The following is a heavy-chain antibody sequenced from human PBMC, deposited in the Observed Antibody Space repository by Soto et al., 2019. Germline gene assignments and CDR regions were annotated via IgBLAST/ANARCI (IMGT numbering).Heavy chain of an antibody. V-gene: IGHV1-69*13. Sequence: SVKVSCKASGGTFSSYASSGVRQAPGQGLEWMGGIIPIFGTANYAQKFQGRVTITADESTSTAYMELSSLRSEDKAVYYCAFQSTVAANLYNDYWGQRTLVAVCS. CDR1: GGTFSSYA. D-gene: IGHD2-15*01. CDR3: AFQSTVAANLYNDY. J-gene: IGHJ4*02. CDR2: IIPIFGTA.